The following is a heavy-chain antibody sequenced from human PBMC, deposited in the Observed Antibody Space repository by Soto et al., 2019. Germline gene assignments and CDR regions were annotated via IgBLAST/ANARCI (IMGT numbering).Heavy chain of an antibody. D-gene: IGHD2-15*01. CDR3: ARAGYCSGGSCYSRWFDP. Sequence: ASVKVSCKASGYTFTGYYMHWVRQAPGQGLEWMGWINPNSGGTNYAQKFQGWVTMTRDTSISTAYMELSRLRSDDTAVYYCARAGYCSGGSCYSRWFDPWGQGTLVTVSS. CDR2: INPNSGGT. CDR1: GYTFTGYY. J-gene: IGHJ5*02. V-gene: IGHV1-2*04.